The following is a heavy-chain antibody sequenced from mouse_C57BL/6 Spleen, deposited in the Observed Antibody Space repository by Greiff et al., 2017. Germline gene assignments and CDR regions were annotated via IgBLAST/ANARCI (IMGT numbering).Heavy chain of an antibody. CDR2: IDPSDSYT. V-gene: IGHV1-69*01. CDR1: GYTFTSYW. J-gene: IGHJ2*01. CDR3: ARRSSGSLIDY. D-gene: IGHD3-2*02. Sequence: QVQLQQPGAELVMPGASVKLSCKASGYTFTSYWMHWVKQRPGQGLEWIGEIDPSDSYTNYNQKFKGKSTLTVDKSSSTAYMQLSSLTSEDSAVYYCARRSSGSLIDYWGQGTTLTVSS.